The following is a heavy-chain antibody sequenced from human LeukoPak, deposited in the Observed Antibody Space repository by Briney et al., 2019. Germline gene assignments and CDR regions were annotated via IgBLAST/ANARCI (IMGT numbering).Heavy chain of an antibody. V-gene: IGHV4-59*01. J-gene: IGHJ5*02. D-gene: IGHD2/OR15-2a*01. Sequence: SETLSLTCTVSGGSISSYYWSWIRQPPGKGLEWIGYIYYSGSTNYNPSLKSRVTISVDTSKNQFSLKLSSVTAADTAVYYCARGRIRFDPWGQGTLVTVSS. CDR1: GGSISSYY. CDR3: ARGRIRFDP. CDR2: IYYSGST.